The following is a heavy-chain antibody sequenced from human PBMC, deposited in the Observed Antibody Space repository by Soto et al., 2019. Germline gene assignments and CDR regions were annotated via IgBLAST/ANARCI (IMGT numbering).Heavy chain of an antibody. D-gene: IGHD6-13*01. J-gene: IGHJ5*02. Sequence: QVQLVQSGAEVKKPGASVKVSCKASGYTFTSYDINWVRQATGQGLEWMGWMNPNSGNTGYAQKFKGRVTMTRNTPNSTAYIGPTNLKSEYPAEYYYPTKRTPAGTGWFDTRGQGTLVPLSP. CDR3: PTKRTPAGTGWFDT. CDR1: GYTFTSYD. V-gene: IGHV1-8*01. CDR2: MNPNSGNT.